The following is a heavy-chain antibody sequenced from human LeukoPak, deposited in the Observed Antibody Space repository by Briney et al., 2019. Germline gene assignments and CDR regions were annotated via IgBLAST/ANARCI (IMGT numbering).Heavy chain of an antibody. V-gene: IGHV1-2*02. CDR2: INPKKGDT. J-gene: IGHJ5*02. CDR1: GYTFSDYF. CDR3: ARGYEYGWFDP. D-gene: IGHD3-16*01. Sequence: ASGKVSCRSSGYTFSDYFVHWVRQAPGQGLEWMGWINPKKGDTTYAQSFQGRVTMTRDTSISATYMELNSLRSDDTAVYYCARGYEYGWFDPWGQGTLVTVSS.